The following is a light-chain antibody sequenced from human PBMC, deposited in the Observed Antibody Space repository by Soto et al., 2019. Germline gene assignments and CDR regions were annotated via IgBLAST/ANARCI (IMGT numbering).Light chain of an antibody. Sequence: DIQMTQSPSSLSASVGDRVTITCRASQSITSYLNWYQHRPGKAPKVLIYDASTLQSGVPSRFSGSGSGTDFTLTISSLQPEDFATYYCQQSYTTPLTFGGGTKVDIK. CDR3: QQSYTTPLT. CDR1: QSITSY. J-gene: IGKJ4*01. V-gene: IGKV1-39*01. CDR2: DAS.